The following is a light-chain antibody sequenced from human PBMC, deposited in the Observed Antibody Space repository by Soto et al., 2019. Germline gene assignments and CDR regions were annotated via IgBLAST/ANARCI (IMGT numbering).Light chain of an antibody. CDR3: QQYNSYS. J-gene: IGKJ1*01. Sequence: DIQMTQSPSTLSASVGDRVTITCRASQSISNWLAWYQQKPGKAPKLLIYKASSLESGVPSRFSGSGSGTEFTLTISSLQPDDFATYYCQQYNSYSFCQGTKVEIK. CDR1: QSISNW. CDR2: KAS. V-gene: IGKV1-5*03.